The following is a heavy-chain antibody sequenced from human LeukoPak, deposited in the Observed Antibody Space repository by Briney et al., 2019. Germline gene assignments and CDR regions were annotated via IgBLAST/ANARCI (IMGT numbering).Heavy chain of an antibody. V-gene: IGHV1-3*01. CDR1: GYTFTSYA. CDR3: ARPRYYYYGMDV. J-gene: IGHJ6*02. CDR2: INAGNGNT. Sequence: ASVKVSCKASGYTFTSYAMHWVRQAPGQRLEWMGWINAGNGNTKYSQKFQGRVTITADESTSTAYMELSSLRSEDTAVYYCARPRYYYYGMDVWGQGTTVTVSS.